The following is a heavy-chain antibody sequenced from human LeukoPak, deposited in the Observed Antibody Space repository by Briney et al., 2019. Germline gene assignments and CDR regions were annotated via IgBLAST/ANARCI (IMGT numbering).Heavy chain of an antibody. D-gene: IGHD6-13*01. CDR1: GGSISSYY. CDR3: ARVKGEQQMTPLGWFGP. Sequence: SETLSLTCTVSGGSISSYYWSWIRQPAGKGLEWIGRIYTSGSTNYNPSLKSRVTMSVDTSKNQFSLKLSSVTAEDTAVYYCARVKGEQQMTPLGWFGPWGQGTLVTVSS. CDR2: IYTSGST. J-gene: IGHJ5*02. V-gene: IGHV4-4*07.